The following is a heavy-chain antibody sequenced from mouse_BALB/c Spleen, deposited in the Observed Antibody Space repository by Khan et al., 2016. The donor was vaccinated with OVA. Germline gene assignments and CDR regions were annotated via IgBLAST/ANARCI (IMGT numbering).Heavy chain of an antibody. CDR1: GYTFTDYV. J-gene: IGHJ2*01. Sequence: VQPQVSGPELVKPGASVKVSCKASGYTFTDYVISWVKQRTGQGLEWIGEIYPESGRSYYNEKFKGKATLTADKSSNTAYMQFNSLTSEDSAVYCCARRGGGGGMFDYWGQGATLTVAS. V-gene: IGHV1-81*01. CDR2: IYPESGRS. CDR3: ARRGGGGGMFDY.